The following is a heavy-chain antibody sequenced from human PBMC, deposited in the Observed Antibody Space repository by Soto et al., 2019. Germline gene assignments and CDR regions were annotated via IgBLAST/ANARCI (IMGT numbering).Heavy chain of an antibody. V-gene: IGHV4-59*01. D-gene: IGHD4-17*01. J-gene: IGHJ4*02. CDR3: ARDPRYGDKYAGFDY. CDR2: IYYSGST. Sequence: QVQLQESGPGLVKPSETLSLTCTVSGGSISSYYWSWIRQPPGKGLEWIGYIYYSGSTNYNPSLKIRVTIXXDXTXXPVSLKLSSVTAADTAVYYCARDPRYGDKYAGFDYWGQGTLVTASS. CDR1: GGSISSYY.